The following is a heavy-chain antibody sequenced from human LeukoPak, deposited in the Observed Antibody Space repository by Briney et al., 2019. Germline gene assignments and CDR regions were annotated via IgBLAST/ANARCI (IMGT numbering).Heavy chain of an antibody. J-gene: IGHJ4*02. CDR2: ISYDGSNK. D-gene: IGHD3-22*01. CDR1: GFTFSSYA. CDR3: AKGSRDSTSYCFDY. Sequence: PGGSLRLSCAASGFTFSSYAMHWVRQAPGKGLEWVAVISYDGSNKYYADSVKGRFTISSDKSKNTLYLQMNSLRAEDTAMYYCAKGSRDSTSYCFDYWGQGTLVTVSS. V-gene: IGHV3-30-3*01.